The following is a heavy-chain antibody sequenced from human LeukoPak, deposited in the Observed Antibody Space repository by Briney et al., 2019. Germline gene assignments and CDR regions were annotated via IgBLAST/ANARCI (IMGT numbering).Heavy chain of an antibody. Sequence: GGSLRISCAASGITFRSYGMHWVRQAPGKGLEWVAVISYDGSHKYYADSVKGRFSISRDNSKNTLYLQMNSLRADDTAVYYCAKGARGDTVTSIVGLNWFDPWGQGTLVTVSS. CDR3: AKGARGDTVTSIVGLNWFDP. J-gene: IGHJ5*02. CDR2: ISYDGSHK. CDR1: GITFRSYG. V-gene: IGHV3-30*18. D-gene: IGHD4-17*01.